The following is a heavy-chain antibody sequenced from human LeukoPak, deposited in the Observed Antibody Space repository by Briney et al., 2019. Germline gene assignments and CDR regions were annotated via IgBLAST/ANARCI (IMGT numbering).Heavy chain of an antibody. CDR2: IKQDGSEK. D-gene: IGHD3-10*01. CDR1: GFTFGSYW. V-gene: IGHV3-7*01. J-gene: IGHJ4*02. CDR3: ARDNSLYGSGSYRHDY. Sequence: GGSLRPSCAASGFTFGSYWMSWVRQAPGRGLEWVANIKQDGSEKYYVDSVKGRFTISRDNAKNSLYLRMNSLRAEDTAVYYCARDNSLYGSGSYRHDYWGQGTLVTVSS.